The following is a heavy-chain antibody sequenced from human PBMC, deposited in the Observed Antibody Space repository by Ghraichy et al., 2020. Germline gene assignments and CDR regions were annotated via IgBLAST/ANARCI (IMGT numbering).Heavy chain of an antibody. CDR1: GFTFSSYG. CDR3: ARECIPPSGIAAAGEVYYYYGMDV. D-gene: IGHD6-25*01. Sequence: GGSLRLSCAASGFTFSSYGMHWVRQAPGKGLEWVAVIWYDGSNKYYADSVKGRFTISRDNSKNTLYLQMNSLRAEDTAVYYCARECIPPSGIAAAGEVYYYYGMDVWGQGTTVTVSS. V-gene: IGHV3-33*01. CDR2: IWYDGSNK. J-gene: IGHJ6*02.